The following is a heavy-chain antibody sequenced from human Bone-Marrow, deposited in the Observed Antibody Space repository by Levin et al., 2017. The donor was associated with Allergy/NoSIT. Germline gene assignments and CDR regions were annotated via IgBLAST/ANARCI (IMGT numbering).Heavy chain of an antibody. CDR2: IKSKTYGGTP. CDR1: GFTFSTSG. J-gene: IGHJ4*02. CDR3: VGTYASRFDY. D-gene: IGHD3-16*01. Sequence: GESLKISCAASGFTFSTSGMHWVRQAPGKGLEWAGRIKSKTYGGTPDYAAPVKGRFTISRDDSKTTLYLQMNSLKTEDTAVYYCVGTYASRFDYWGQGTLVTVSS. V-gene: IGHV3-15*01.